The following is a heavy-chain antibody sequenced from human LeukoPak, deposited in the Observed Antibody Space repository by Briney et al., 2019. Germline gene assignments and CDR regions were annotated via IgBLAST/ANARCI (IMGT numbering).Heavy chain of an antibody. CDR2: ISAYNGNT. CDR1: GYTFTSYG. D-gene: IGHD3-9*01. J-gene: IGHJ4*02. V-gene: IGHV1-18*04. Sequence: ASVKVSCKASGYTFTSYGISWVRQAPGQGLEWMGWISAYNGNTNYAQKLQGRVTMTTDTSTSTAYMELRSLRSDDTAVYYCARSDYDILTGYFDYWGQETLVTVSS. CDR3: ARSDYDILTGYFDY.